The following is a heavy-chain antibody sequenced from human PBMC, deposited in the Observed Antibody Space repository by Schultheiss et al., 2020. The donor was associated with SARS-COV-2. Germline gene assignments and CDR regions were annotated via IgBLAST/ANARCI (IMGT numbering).Heavy chain of an antibody. CDR3: ARGSRDGYRLN. CDR1: GFTFSSYG. V-gene: IGHV3-33*08. CDR2: IWYDGSNK. D-gene: IGHD5-24*01. J-gene: IGHJ4*02. Sequence: GGSLRLSCAASGFTFSSYGMHWVRQAPGKGLEWVAVIWYDGSNKYYADSLEGRFTISRDNSKNTLYLQMNSLRAEDTAVYYCARGSRDGYRLNWGQGTLVTVSS.